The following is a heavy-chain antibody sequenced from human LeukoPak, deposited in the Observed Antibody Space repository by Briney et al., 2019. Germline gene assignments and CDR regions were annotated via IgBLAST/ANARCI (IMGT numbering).Heavy chain of an antibody. V-gene: IGHV3-23*01. CDR1: GFTFRTYA. Sequence: GGSLRLSCVASGFTFRTYAMSWVRQAPGKGLEWVSGISDSGGTTYYVDSVKGRFTISRDNAKNTLYLQMNSLRVEDTAVYYCVCLGLGGLSLDWGQGTLVTVSS. J-gene: IGHJ4*02. D-gene: IGHD3-16*01. CDR3: VCLGLGGLSLD. CDR2: ISDSGGTT.